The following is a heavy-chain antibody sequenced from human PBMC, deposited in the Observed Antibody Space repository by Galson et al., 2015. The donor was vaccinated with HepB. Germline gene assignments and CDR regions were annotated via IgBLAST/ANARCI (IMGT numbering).Heavy chain of an antibody. CDR2: IHDTGNT. D-gene: IGHD3-22*01. V-gene: IGHV4-30-4*01. J-gene: IGHJ4*02. CDR1: NDSISDSDFF. Sequence: LTCTVFNDSISDSDFFWSWIRQPPGKGLEWIGYIHDTGNTYYIPSLKSRVSMSIDTSKNQFSLRLTSVTAADTAVYYCARELYYDSRIDSWGQGTLVTVSS. CDR3: ARELYYDSRIDS.